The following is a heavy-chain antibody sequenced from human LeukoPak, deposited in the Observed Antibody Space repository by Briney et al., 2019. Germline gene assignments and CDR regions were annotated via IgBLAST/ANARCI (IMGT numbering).Heavy chain of an antibody. V-gene: IGHV3-23*01. J-gene: IGHJ4*02. CDR1: GFTFSNFA. D-gene: IGHD3-3*01. CDR2: VSSDGINT. CDR3: AKPFGFLEWLYGGYFDS. Sequence: GGSLRLSSSGSGFTFSNFAMSWVRQAPGKGLEWVAAVSSDGINTYYTDSWKGRFTISRDNSKNTVFLQMHSMTAEDTAVYYCAKPFGFLEWLYGGYFDSWGQGTLVTVSS.